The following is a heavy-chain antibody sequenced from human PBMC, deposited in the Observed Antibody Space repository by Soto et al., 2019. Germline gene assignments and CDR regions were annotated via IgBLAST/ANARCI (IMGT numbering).Heavy chain of an antibody. CDR2: IYHTGPT. CDR3: ARDGSSTANWIDP. V-gene: IGHV4-31*03. Sequence: SATLAITCTVSGDPMNIGGYYWTWIRQFPGKGLEWIGYIYHTGPTYYNPSLKSRVSMSVDMSKNQFSLTLTSVTAADTAIYYCARDGSSTANWIDPWGPGTLVTVSS. CDR1: GDPMNIGGYY. D-gene: IGHD2-2*01. J-gene: IGHJ5*02.